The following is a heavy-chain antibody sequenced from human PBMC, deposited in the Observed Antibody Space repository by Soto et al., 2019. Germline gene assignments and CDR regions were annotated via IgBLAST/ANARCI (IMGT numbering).Heavy chain of an antibody. CDR2: RYSTGTT. V-gene: IGHV4-38-2*02. CDR3: VAMATLVNSPWFVP. CDR1: GYSINSGYV. D-gene: IGHD1-1*01. Sequence: SETLSLTCIVSGYSINSGYVWGWVRRPPGQGLEWIGSRYSTGTTYYNPSLRRRVKMSIDSSKNQLSLVLRSVTAADTAVYYCVAMATLVNSPWFVPPGQTIQVTLSS. J-gene: IGHJ5*02.